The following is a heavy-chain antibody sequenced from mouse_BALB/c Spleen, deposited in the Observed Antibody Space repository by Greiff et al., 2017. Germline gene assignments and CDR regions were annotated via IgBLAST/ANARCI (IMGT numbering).Heavy chain of an antibody. Sequence: VKLMESGPGLVAPSQSLSITCTVSGFSLSRYSVHWVRQPPGKGLEWLGMIWGGGSTDYNSALKSRLSISKDNSKSQVFLKMNSLQTDDTAMYYCARNVEVLRRGYYYAMDYWGQGTSVTVSS. J-gene: IGHJ4*01. CDR1: GFSLSRYS. D-gene: IGHD2-4*01. V-gene: IGHV2-6-4*01. CDR2: IWGGGST. CDR3: ARNVEVLRRGYYYAMDY.